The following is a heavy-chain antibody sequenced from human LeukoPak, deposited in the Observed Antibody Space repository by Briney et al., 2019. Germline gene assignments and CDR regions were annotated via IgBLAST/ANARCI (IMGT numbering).Heavy chain of an antibody. D-gene: IGHD1-26*01. CDR1: GFAFSSYA. CDR2: ISDSGDST. Sequence: PGGSLRLSCAASGFAFSSYAMGWVRQAPGKGLEWVSAISDSGDSTYYTDSVKGRFTISRDNSKNTLYLQMNSLRAEDTARYYCAKRAFFNSGSIDYWGQGTLVTVSS. CDR3: AKRAFFNSGSIDY. J-gene: IGHJ4*02. V-gene: IGHV3-23*01.